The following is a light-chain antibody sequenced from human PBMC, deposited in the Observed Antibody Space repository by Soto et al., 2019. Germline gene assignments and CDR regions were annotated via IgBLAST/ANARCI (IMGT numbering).Light chain of an antibody. V-gene: IGKV1-5*01. CDR3: QQYNSYST. CDR1: QSISSW. CDR2: DAS. J-gene: IGKJ5*01. Sequence: DIQMTQSPSTLSSSVGDRVTITCRASQSISSWLAWYQQKPGKAPKLLIYDASSLESGVPSRFSCSGSGTEFTLTISSLQPDDFATYYCQQYNSYSTFGQGTRLESK.